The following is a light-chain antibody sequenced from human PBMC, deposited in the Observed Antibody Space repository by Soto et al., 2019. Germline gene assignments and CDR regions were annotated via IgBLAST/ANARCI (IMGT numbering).Light chain of an antibody. CDR3: QQYNSYWWT. Sequence: DIQMTQSPSTLSASAGDRVTITCRASQSISSWLAWYQQKPGKAPKLLIYDASSLESGVPSRFSGSGSGTEFTLTISSLQPDDFATYYCQQYNSYWWTFGQGTKVDIK. V-gene: IGKV1-5*01. CDR2: DAS. J-gene: IGKJ1*01. CDR1: QSISSW.